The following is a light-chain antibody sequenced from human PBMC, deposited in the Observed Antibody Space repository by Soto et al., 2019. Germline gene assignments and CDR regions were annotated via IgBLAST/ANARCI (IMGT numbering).Light chain of an antibody. CDR3: QQANSFPLT. CDR2: TAS. Sequence: DIQMTQSPSSVSASVGDRVTITCRASQGISSLFAWYQQKPGKAPNLLIHTASSLQSGVPSRFIGSGSATDFTLTISSLQPEDFANYYCQQANSFPLTFGGGTKVEIK. CDR1: QGISSL. J-gene: IGKJ4*01. V-gene: IGKV1-12*01.